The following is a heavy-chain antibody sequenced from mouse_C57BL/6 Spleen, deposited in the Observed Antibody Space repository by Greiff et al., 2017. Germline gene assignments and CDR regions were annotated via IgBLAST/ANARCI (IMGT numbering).Heavy chain of an antibody. J-gene: IGHJ4*01. Sequence: EVKLVESGGDLVKPGGSLKISCAASGFTFSSYGMSWVRQTPDKRLEWVATISSGGSYTYYPDSVKGRFTISRDNAKNTLSLQMSSLKSEDTAMYYCARQGDYPGAMDDWGQGTSVTVSS. CDR3: ARQGDYPGAMDD. D-gene: IGHD2-4*01. V-gene: IGHV5-6*01. CDR1: GFTFSSYG. CDR2: ISSGGSYT.